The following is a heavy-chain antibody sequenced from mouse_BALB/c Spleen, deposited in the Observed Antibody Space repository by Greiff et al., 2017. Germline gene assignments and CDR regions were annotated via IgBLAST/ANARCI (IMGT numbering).Heavy chain of an antibody. D-gene: IGHD1-1*01. V-gene: IGHV5-17*02. CDR2: ISSGSSTI. J-gene: IGHJ2*01. CDR3: ARSAGTTVVEDY. CDR1: GFTFSSFG. Sequence: EVHLVESGGGLVQPGGSRKLSCAASGFTFSSFGMHWVRQAPEKGLEWVAYISSGSSTIYYADTVKGRFTISRDNPKNTLFLQMTSLRSEDTAMYYCARSAGTTVVEDYWGQGTTLTVSS.